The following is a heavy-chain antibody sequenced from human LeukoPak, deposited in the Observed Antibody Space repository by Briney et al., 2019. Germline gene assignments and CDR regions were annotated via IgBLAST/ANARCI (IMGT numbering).Heavy chain of an antibody. J-gene: IGHJ3*02. CDR2: ISAYNGNT. CDR3: ARVLDYDSSGYYYTVEIDAFDI. CDR1: GYTFTSYG. Sequence: ASVKVSCKASGYTFTSYGISWVRQAPGQGLEWMGWISAYNGNTNYAQKLQGRVTMTTDTSTSTAYMELSRLTSDDTAVYFCARVLDYDSSGYYYTVEIDAFDIWGQGTMVTVSS. D-gene: IGHD3-22*01. V-gene: IGHV1-18*01.